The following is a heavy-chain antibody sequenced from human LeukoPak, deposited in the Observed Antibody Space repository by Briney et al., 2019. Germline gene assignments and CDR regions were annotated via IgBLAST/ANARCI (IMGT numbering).Heavy chain of an antibody. Sequence: PGGSLRLSCAASGFSFTTYGMHWVRQAPGQGLEWVAFIRRDGSEKFYADSVKGRFTISRDNSKNTLYLQMNSLRAEDTAVYYCARDRPHFDYWGQGTLVTVSS. V-gene: IGHV3-30*02. J-gene: IGHJ4*02. CDR3: ARDRPHFDY. CDR2: IRRDGSEK. CDR1: GFSFTTYG.